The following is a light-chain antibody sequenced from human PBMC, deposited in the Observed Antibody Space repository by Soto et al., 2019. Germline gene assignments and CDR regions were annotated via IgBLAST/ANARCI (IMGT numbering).Light chain of an antibody. J-gene: IGLJ2*01. CDR1: SSDVGGYNY. Sequence: QSALTQPASVSGSPGQSITISCTGTSSDVGGYNYVSWYQQHPGKAPKLMIYDVSNRPSGVSNRFSGSKSGNTASLTISGLHAEDEAVYYCSSYTSSSTRVFGGGTQVTVL. CDR3: SSYTSSSTRV. V-gene: IGLV2-14*01. CDR2: DVS.